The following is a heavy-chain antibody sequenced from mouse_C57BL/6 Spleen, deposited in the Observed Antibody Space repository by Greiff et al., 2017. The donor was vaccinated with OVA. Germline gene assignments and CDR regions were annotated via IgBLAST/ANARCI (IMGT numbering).Heavy chain of an antibody. CDR2: IYPGDGDT. D-gene: IGHD2-5*01. CDR3: ARRYSNYEDFDY. J-gene: IGHJ2*01. Sequence: QVQLQQSGAELVKPGASVKISCKASGYAFSSYWMNWVKQRPGKGLEWIGQIYPGDGDTNYNGKFKGKATLTADKSSSTAYMQLSSLTSEDSAVYFCARRYSNYEDFDYWGQGTTLTVSS. CDR1: GYAFSSYW. V-gene: IGHV1-80*01.